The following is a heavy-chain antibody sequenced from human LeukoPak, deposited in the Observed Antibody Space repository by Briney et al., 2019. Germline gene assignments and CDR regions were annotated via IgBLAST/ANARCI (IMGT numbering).Heavy chain of an antibody. CDR1: GYTFSTYD. Sequence: ASVKVSCKASGYTFSTYDVIWVRQATGQGLEWMGWMNPNSGNTGYALKFRGRVTMTGDTSISTAYMELRSLRSDDTAVYYCARGLGYCSSTSYYTPRDGMDVWGQGTTVTVSS. J-gene: IGHJ6*02. CDR2: MNPNSGNT. D-gene: IGHD2-2*02. V-gene: IGHV1-8*01. CDR3: ARGLGYCSSTSYYTPRDGMDV.